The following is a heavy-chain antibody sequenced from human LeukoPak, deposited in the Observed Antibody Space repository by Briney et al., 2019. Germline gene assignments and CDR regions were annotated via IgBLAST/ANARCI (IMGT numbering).Heavy chain of an antibody. V-gene: IGHV1-8*02. CDR2: MNPNSGNT. CDR1: GYTFTSFD. D-gene: IGHD3-22*01. CDR3: ARARDYYDSSGYVRGFDY. J-gene: IGHJ4*02. Sequence: ASVRVSCKASGYTFTSFDINWVRQATGQGPEWMGWMNPNSGNTGYAQKFQGRVTMTRNTSISTAYMELSSLRSEDTAVYYCARARDYYDSSGYVRGFDYWGQGTLVTVSS.